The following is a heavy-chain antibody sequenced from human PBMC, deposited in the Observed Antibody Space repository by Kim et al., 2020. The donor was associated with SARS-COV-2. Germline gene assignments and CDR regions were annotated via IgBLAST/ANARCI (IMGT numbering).Heavy chain of an antibody. V-gene: IGHV4-34*01. CDR2: INHSGST. D-gene: IGHD1-26*01. J-gene: IGHJ3*02. Sequence: SETLSLTCAVYGGSFSGYYWSWIRQPPGKGLEWIGEINHSGSTNYNPSLKSRVTISVDTSKNQFSLKLSSVTAADTAVYYCARGPGSYRRAAFDIWGQGTMVTVSS. CDR3: ARGPGSYRRAAFDI. CDR1: GGSFSGYY.